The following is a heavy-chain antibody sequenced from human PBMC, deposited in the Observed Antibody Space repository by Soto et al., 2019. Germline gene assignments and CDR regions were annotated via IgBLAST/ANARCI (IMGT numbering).Heavy chain of an antibody. CDR2: ISGSGGST. D-gene: IGHD2-2*02. CDR1: GFTFSNYA. J-gene: IGHJ4*02. Sequence: PGGSLRLSCAASGFTFSNYAMNWVRQAPGKGLEWVSAISGSGGSTYYADSVKGRFTISRDNSKNTLYLQMNSLRAEDTALYYCAKDTDRSAAILYWGQGTLVTVSS. CDR3: AKDTDRSAAILY. V-gene: IGHV3-23*01.